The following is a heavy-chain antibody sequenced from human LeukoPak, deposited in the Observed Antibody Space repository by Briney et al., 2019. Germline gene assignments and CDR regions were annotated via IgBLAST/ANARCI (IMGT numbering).Heavy chain of an antibody. CDR1: GFTVSSNY. Sequence: PGGSLRLSCAASGFTVSSNYMSWVRQAPGKGLEWVSVIYSGGSTYYADSVKGRFTISRDNSKNTLYLQMNSLRAEDTAVYYCARGLFGRSSSWYNYYYLDVWGKGTTVTVSS. V-gene: IGHV3-66*02. CDR3: ARGLFGRSSSWYNYYYLDV. CDR2: IYSGGST. J-gene: IGHJ6*03. D-gene: IGHD6-13*01.